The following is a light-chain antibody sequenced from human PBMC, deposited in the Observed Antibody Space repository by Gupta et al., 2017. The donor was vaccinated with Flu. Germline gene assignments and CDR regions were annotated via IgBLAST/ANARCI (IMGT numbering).Light chain of an antibody. J-gene: IGKJ1*01. V-gene: IGKV2-28*01. Sequence: DIVMTQSPVSLPVTPGAPASISCRSSQSLLHSDGYNYLDWYLQKPGQSPQLLIYLGSNRASGVPDRFSGSGSGTEFTLKISRVEAEDVGVYYCMQALETPWTFGQGTKVEIK. CDR2: LGS. CDR1: QSLLHSDGYNY. CDR3: MQALETPWT.